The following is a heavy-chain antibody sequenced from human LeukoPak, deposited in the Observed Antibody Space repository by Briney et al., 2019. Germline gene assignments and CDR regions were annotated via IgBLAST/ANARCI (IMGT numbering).Heavy chain of an antibody. V-gene: IGHV4-34*01. CDR2: INHSGST. J-gene: IGHJ5*02. D-gene: IGHD4-17*01. Sequence: SETLSLTCAVYGGSFSGYYWSWIRQPPGKGLEWIGEINHSGSTNYNPPLKSRVTISVDTSKNQFSLKLSSVTAADTAVYYCARVIYGDYFPFDPWGQGTLVTVSS. CDR3: ARVIYGDYFPFDP. CDR1: GGSFSGYY.